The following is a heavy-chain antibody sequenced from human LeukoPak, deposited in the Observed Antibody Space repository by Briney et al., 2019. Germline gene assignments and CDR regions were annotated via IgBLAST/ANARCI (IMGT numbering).Heavy chain of an antibody. V-gene: IGHV3-21*01. CDR3: AKSGYNRFDY. D-gene: IGHD5-24*01. Sequence: GGSLRLSCAASGFTFSSFSMNWVRQAPGRGLEWVSSISSGGDYKHYADSVKGRLTISRDNAKNSLFLQMNSLRAEDTAVYYCAKSGYNRFDYWGQGTRVTVSS. CDR1: GFTFSSFS. CDR2: ISSGGDYK. J-gene: IGHJ4*02.